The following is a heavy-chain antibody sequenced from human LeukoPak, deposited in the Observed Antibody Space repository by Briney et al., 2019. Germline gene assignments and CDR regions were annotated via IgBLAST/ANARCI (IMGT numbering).Heavy chain of an antibody. CDR3: AKASYDFWSGYLQTPAITYYFDY. J-gene: IGHJ4*02. CDR1: GFTFSSYA. CDR2: ISGSGGST. Sequence: PGGSLRLSCAASGFTFSSYAMSWVRQAPGKGLEWVSAISGSGGSTYYADSVKGRFTISRDNSKNTLYLQMNSLRAEDTAVYYCAKASYDFWSGYLQTPAITYYFDYWGQGTLVTVSS. V-gene: IGHV3-23*01. D-gene: IGHD3-3*01.